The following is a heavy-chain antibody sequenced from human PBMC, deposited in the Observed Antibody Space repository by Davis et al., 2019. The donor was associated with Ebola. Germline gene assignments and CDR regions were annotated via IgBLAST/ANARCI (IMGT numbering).Heavy chain of an antibody. J-gene: IGHJ5*02. D-gene: IGHD6-13*01. V-gene: IGHV1-18*01. CDR2: NRDENGKT. CDR1: GYTFTSYG. CDR3: ARDPMYSSSWYGWFDP. Sequence: AASVKVSCKASGYTFTSYGISWVRQAPGQGVEWKGGNRDENGKTNDAQKLQGRVTMTTDTSTSTAYMELSSLRSEDTAVYYCARDPMYSSSWYGWFDPWGQGTLVTVSS.